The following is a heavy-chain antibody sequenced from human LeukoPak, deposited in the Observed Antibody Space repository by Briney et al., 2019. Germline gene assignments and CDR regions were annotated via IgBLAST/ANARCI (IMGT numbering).Heavy chain of an antibody. V-gene: IGHV3-30*03. CDR1: GFTFSHYG. CDR3: AGGLLGCGGGSCYPTDY. Sequence: GGSLRLSCAASGFTFSHYGMHWVRQAPGKGLEWVAVISYDGSNKYYADSVKSRFTISRDNSKNTLYLQMNSLRAEDTAVYYCAGGLLGCGGGSCYPTDYWGQGTLVTVSS. CDR2: ISYDGSNK. D-gene: IGHD2-15*01. J-gene: IGHJ4*02.